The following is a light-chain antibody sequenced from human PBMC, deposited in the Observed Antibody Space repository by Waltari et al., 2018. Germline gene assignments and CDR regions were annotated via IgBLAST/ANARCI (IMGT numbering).Light chain of an antibody. J-gene: IGLJ3*02. Sequence: QSVLTQPPSASGTPGQRVTISCSGSSSNIGSNTVNWYQQPPGTAPKLLIYSNNQRTSGVPDRFSGSKSGTSASLAISGLQSEDEADYYCAAWDDSLNGRVFGGGTKLPVL. CDR1: SSNIGSNT. CDR2: SNN. V-gene: IGLV1-44*01. CDR3: AAWDDSLNGRV.